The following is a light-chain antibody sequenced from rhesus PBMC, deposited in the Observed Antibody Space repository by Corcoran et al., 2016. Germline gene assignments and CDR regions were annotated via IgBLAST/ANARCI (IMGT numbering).Light chain of an antibody. CDR2: EAS. J-gene: IGKJ3*01. CDR1: QGITND. CDR3: QHYYSTPFT. V-gene: IGKV1-25*01. Sequence: DIQMTQSPSSLSASVGDRVTITCRASQGITNDLAWYQQKPGATPKLLIDEASSLQSGIPSRCSGRGAGTDFTLTISSLRPEDFATYYCQHYYSTPFTFGPGTKLDI.